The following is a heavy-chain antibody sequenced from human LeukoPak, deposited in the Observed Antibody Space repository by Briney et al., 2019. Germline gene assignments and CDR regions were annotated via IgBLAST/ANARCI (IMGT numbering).Heavy chain of an antibody. D-gene: IGHD3-22*01. CDR2: IIPIFGTA. J-gene: IGHJ4*02. Sequence: ASVKVSCKASGGTFSSYAISWVRQAPGQGLEGMGGIIPIFGTANYAQKFQGRVTITADKSTSTAYMELSSLRSEDTAVYYCARAGYYYDSSGYYPSPDYWGQGTLVTVSS. V-gene: IGHV1-69*06. CDR1: GGTFSSYA. CDR3: ARAGYYYDSSGYYPSPDY.